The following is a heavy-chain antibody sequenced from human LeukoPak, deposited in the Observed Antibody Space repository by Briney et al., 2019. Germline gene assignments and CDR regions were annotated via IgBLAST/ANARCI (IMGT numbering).Heavy chain of an antibody. D-gene: IGHD2-2*01. J-gene: IGHJ4*02. V-gene: IGHV1-46*01. Sequence: ASVKVSCKTSGYSFTRHWIHWVRQAPGQGLEWVGIINPDGGYTVYAQKFQGRVSVTRDMSSSTVYMELSRLRYEDTAVYYCARDRAAMPPYYFDYWGQGTLVTVSS. CDR3: ARDRAAMPPYYFDY. CDR1: GYSFTRHW. CDR2: INPDGGYT.